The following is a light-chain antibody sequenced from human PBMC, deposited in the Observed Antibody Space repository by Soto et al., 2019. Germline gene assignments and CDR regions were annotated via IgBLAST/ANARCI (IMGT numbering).Light chain of an antibody. CDR2: KAS. Sequence: DIQMTQSPSTLSASVGDRVTITCRASQSISSWLAGYQQKPGKAPKLLIYKASSLESGVPSRFSGSGSGTEFTLTISSLQPDDFATYYCQHYNSYPDPVGQGTKLEIK. CDR3: QHYNSYPDP. CDR1: QSISSW. J-gene: IGKJ2*01. V-gene: IGKV1-5*03.